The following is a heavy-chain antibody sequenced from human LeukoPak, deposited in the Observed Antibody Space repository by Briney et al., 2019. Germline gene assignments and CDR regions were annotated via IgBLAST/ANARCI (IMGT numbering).Heavy chain of an antibody. CDR3: GGARDSRYNWFDP. CDR1: GGSISSSSYY. CDR2: IYYSGST. V-gene: IGHV4-39*01. Sequence: SETLSLTCTVSGGSISSSSYYWGWIRQPPGKGLEWIGSIYYSGSTYYNPSLKSRVTISVDTSKNQFSLKLSSVTAADTAVYYCGGARDSRYNWFDPWGQGTLVTVSS. J-gene: IGHJ5*02. D-gene: IGHD2-15*01.